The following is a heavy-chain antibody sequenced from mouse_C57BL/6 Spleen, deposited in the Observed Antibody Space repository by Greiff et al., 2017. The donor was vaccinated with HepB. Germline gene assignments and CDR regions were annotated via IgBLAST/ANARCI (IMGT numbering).Heavy chain of an antibody. V-gene: IGHV1-15*01. D-gene: IGHD1-1*01. CDR2: IDPETGGT. CDR1: GYTFTDYE. Sequence: QVQLQQSGAELVRPGASVTLSCKASGYTFTDYEMHWVKQTPVHGLEWIGAIDPETGGTAYNQTFKGKAILTADKSSSTAYMELRSLTSEDSAVYYCTRGHYYGSSYDYFDYWGQGTTLTVSS. J-gene: IGHJ2*01. CDR3: TRGHYYGSSYDYFDY.